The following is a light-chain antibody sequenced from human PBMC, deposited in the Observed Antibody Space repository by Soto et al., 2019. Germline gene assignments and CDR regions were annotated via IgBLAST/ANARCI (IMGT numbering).Light chain of an antibody. CDR3: QRYGSSVLT. CDR2: GAS. V-gene: IGKV3-20*01. Sequence: EIVLTQSPDTLSLSPGERATLSCRASQSVGTNSLAWYQQRPGQAPRPLIYGASRRATGTPDRFSGSGYGTVFIIVISRLEHEDFAVYYCQRYGSSVLTFGGRVKVDIK. CDR1: QSVGTNS. J-gene: IGKJ4*01.